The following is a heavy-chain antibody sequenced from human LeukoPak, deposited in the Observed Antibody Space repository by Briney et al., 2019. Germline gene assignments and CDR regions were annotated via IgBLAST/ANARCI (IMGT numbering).Heavy chain of an antibody. CDR3: ARDAQWELRAFDV. J-gene: IGHJ3*01. CDR2: IIPVFDRP. V-gene: IGHV1-69*06. Sequence: SVKVSCKASGGTFSSYAISWVRQAPGQGLEWMGGIIPVFDRPTYAQKFEGRVTITADKSTNTTYMEISSLTSDDTAVYYCARDAQWELRAFDVWGQGTMVIVSS. CDR1: GGTFSSYA. D-gene: IGHD1-26*01.